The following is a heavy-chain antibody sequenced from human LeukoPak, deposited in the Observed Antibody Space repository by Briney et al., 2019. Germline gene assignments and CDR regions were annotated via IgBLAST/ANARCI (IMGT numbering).Heavy chain of an antibody. V-gene: IGHV4-59*01. Sequence: SETLSLTCTVSGGSIRSYYWSWIRQPPGKGLEWIGYIHYSGSTNYNPSLKSRVAISVDTSKNQFSLKLSSVTAADTAVYYCARVEEGYGSGRRENYFYYYMDVWGKGTTVTISS. CDR2: IHYSGST. CDR1: GGSIRSYY. CDR3: ARVEEGYGSGRRENYFYYYMDV. D-gene: IGHD3-10*01. J-gene: IGHJ6*03.